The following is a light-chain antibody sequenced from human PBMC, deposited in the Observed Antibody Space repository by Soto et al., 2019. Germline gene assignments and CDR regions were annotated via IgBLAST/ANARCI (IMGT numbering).Light chain of an antibody. J-gene: IGLJ3*02. Sequence: QPVLTQSPSASASLGASVKLTCTLSSGHSSYAIAWHQQQPEKGPRYLMKLNSDGSHNKGDGIPDRFSGSSSGAERSLTISSLQSEDEADYYCQTWGTGNWVFGGGTKLTVL. CDR3: QTWGTGNWV. CDR1: SGHSSYA. CDR2: LNSDGSH. V-gene: IGLV4-69*01.